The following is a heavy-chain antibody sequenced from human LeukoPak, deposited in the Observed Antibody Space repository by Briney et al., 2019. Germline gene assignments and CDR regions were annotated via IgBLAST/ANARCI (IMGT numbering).Heavy chain of an antibody. CDR2: ISSSGSTI. D-gene: IGHD5-12*01. CDR1: GFTFSDYY. Sequence: GGSLRLSCAASGFTFSDYYMSWIRQAPGKGLEWVSYISSSGSTIYYADSVKGRFTISRDNSKNTLYLQMNSLRAEDTAVYYCEGYSGYDSPSGYWGQGTLVTVSS. V-gene: IGHV3-11*04. J-gene: IGHJ4*02. CDR3: EGYSGYDSPSGY.